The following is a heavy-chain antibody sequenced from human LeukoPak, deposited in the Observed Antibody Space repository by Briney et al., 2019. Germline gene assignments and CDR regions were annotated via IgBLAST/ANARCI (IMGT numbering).Heavy chain of an antibody. D-gene: IGHD6-25*01. CDR2: IKSKIDGGTI. CDR3: TTRRQDGC. V-gene: IGHV3-15*01. CDR1: GFTFSDAW. J-gene: IGHJ4*02. Sequence: GGSLRLSCVASGFTFSDAWMSWVRQAPGKGLEWVGRIKSKIDGGTIDYGAPVKGRFNISRDDSRNTLYLQMNSLKTEDTAVYYCTTRRQDGCWGQGTLVTVS.